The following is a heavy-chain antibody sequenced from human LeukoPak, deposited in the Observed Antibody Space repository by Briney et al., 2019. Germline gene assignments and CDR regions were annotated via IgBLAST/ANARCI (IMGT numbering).Heavy chain of an antibody. D-gene: IGHD4-17*01. CDR1: KFTFSSSA. CDR3: AKQVPNTVTPALDY. J-gene: IGHJ4*02. V-gene: IGHV3-23*01. CDR2: ISGSGGNT. Sequence: TGGSLRLSCAASKFTFSSSAMSWVRQAPGKGLEWVSAISGSGGNTYYADSVTGRFTISRDNSKNTLYLQMNSLRVEDTAVYYCAKQVPNTVTPALDYWGQGTLVTVSS.